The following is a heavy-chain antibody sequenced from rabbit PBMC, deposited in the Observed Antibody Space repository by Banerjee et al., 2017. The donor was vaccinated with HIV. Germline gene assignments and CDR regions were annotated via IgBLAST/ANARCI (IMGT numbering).Heavy chain of an antibody. CDR1: GFDFSSGYD. Sequence: QEQLVESGGGLVQPEGSLILTCKASGFDFSSGYDMCWVRQAPGKGLEWIGCIYTGSDNTYYASWAKGRFTISKASSTTVTLQMTSLTAADTATYFCARGDYGDGDGELDLWGQGTLVTVS. CDR2: IYTGSDNT. CDR3: ARGDYGDGDGELDL. V-gene: IGHV1S45*01. J-gene: IGHJ3*01. D-gene: IGHD2-1*01.